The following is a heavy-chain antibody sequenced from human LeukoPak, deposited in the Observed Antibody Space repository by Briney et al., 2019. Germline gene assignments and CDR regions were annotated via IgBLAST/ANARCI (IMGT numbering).Heavy chain of an antibody. CDR1: GGSISSSSYY. J-gene: IGHJ4*02. CDR3: ARHKITMVRGVPDY. Sequence: SETLSLTCTVSGGSISSSSYYWGWIRQPPGKGLEWIGSIYYSGSTYYNPSLKSRATISVDTSKNHFSLKLSSVTAADTAVYYCARHKITMVRGVPDYWGQGTLVTVSS. CDR2: IYYSGST. V-gene: IGHV4-39*01. D-gene: IGHD3-10*01.